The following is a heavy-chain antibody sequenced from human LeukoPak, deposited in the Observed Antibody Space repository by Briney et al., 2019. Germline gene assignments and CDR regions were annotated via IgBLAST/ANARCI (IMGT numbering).Heavy chain of an antibody. D-gene: IGHD1-7*01. J-gene: IGHJ6*03. V-gene: IGHV3-30*01. Sequence: PGGSLRLSCAASGFTFSTYAIHWVRQAPGKGLEWVAVISYHGSNKYYADSVKGRFTISRDNSKNTLFLQVYSLRAEDTAVYDCARAGRNWNYKWDYYMDVWGKGTTVTVSS. CDR3: ARAGRNWNYKWDYYMDV. CDR2: ISYHGSNK. CDR1: GFTFSTYA.